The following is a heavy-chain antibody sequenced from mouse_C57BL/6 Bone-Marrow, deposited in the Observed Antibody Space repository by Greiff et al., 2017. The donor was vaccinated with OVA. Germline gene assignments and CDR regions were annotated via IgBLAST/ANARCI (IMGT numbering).Heavy chain of an antibody. J-gene: IGHJ1*03. CDR2: FYPGSGSI. Sequence: QVHVKQSGAELVKPGASVKLSCKASGYTFTEYTIHWVKQRSGQGLEWIGWFYPGSGSIKYNEKFKDKATLTADKSSSTVYMELSRLTSEDSAVYFCARHEDYSNFRVGYFDVWGTGTTVTVSS. D-gene: IGHD2-5*01. V-gene: IGHV1-62-2*01. CDR1: GYTFTEYT. CDR3: ARHEDYSNFRVGYFDV.